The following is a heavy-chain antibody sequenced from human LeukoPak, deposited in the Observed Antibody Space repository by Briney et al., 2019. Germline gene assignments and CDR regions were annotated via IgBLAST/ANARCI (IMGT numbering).Heavy chain of an antibody. Sequence: GGSLRLSCAASGFTFSSYETNWVRQAPGKGLEWVAYITTSGTNEYYVDSVKGRFTISRDNAKNSLYLQMNSLRAEDTAIYYCAREGVGHYYYYYYMDVWGKGTTVTISS. D-gene: IGHD2-8*01. V-gene: IGHV3-48*03. J-gene: IGHJ6*03. CDR2: ITTSGTNE. CDR1: GFTFSSYE. CDR3: AREGVGHYYYYYYMDV.